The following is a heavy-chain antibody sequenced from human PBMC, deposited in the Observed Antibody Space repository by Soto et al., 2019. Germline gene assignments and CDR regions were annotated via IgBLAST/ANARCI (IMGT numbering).Heavy chain of an antibody. CDR2: ILANGDT. CDR3: AKDKQPDGAWDIDY. CDR1: GFAFGIYT. J-gene: IGHJ4*02. V-gene: IGHV3-23*01. Sequence: EVQLLESGGSLVQPGGSLRLSCAASGFAFGIYTMNWVRQSPGKGLEWVSGILANGDTFYADSVRGRFTISREKSENSLFLQMSGLRAEDTAIYYCAKDKQPDGAWDIDYWGQGTLVTVSS. D-gene: IGHD4-17*01.